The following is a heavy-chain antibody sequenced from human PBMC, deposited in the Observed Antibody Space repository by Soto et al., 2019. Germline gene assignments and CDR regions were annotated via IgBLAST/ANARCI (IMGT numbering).Heavy chain of an antibody. Sequence: GGSLRLSCAASGFTFSSYAMSWVRQAPGKGLEWVSAISGSGGSTYYADSVKGRFTISRDNAKNTLYLQMNSLRAEDTAVYYCAKPLVYCSSTSCYAVFDYWGQGTLVTVSS. CDR1: GFTFSSYA. CDR3: AKPLVYCSSTSCYAVFDY. J-gene: IGHJ4*02. V-gene: IGHV3-23*01. CDR2: ISGSGGST. D-gene: IGHD2-2*01.